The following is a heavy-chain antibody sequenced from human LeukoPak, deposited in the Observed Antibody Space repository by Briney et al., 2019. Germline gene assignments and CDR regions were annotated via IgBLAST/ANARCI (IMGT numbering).Heavy chain of an antibody. J-gene: IGHJ2*01. CDR2: IFYTGNT. Sequence: SETLSLTCTVSGGSINNHNFYWGWIRQPPGKGLEWIGNIFYTGNTYYNPSLRSRVTISIDMSKNQFSLKLTSVTAADTAVYYCARAVIAAAGLKWYFDLWGRGTLVTVSS. CDR1: GGSINNHNFY. V-gene: IGHV4-39*07. D-gene: IGHD6-13*01. CDR3: ARAVIAAAGLKWYFDL.